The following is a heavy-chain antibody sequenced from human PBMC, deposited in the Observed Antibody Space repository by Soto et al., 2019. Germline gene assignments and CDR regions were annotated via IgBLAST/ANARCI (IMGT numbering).Heavy chain of an antibody. CDR3: ARDLYNWNDVAFDY. D-gene: IGHD1-20*01. CDR1: GGTFSSYA. V-gene: IGHV1-69*13. J-gene: IGHJ4*02. CDR2: IIPIFGTA. Sequence: SVKVSCKASGGTFSSYAISWVRQAPGQGLEWMGGIIPIFGTANYAQKFQGRVTITADESTSTAYMELSRLRSDDTAVYYCARDLYNWNDVAFDYWSQGTLVTVSS.